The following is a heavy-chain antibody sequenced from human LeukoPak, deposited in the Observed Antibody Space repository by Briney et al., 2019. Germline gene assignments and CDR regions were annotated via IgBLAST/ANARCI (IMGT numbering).Heavy chain of an antibody. CDR3: ARVPTMGIAVAGYDAFDI. CDR2: IYYSGST. D-gene: IGHD6-19*01. Sequence: SETLSLTCTVPGGSVGSSSYYWSWIRQPPGKGLEWIGYIYYSGSTNYNPSLKSRVTISVDTSKNQFSLKLSSVTAADTAVYYCARVPTMGIAVAGYDAFDIWGQGTMVTVSS. CDR1: GGSVGSSSYY. V-gene: IGHV4-61*01. J-gene: IGHJ3*02.